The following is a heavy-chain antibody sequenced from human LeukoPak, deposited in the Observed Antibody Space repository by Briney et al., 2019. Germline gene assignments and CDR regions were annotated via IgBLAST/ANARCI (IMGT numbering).Heavy chain of an antibody. Sequence: PSETLSLTCTVSGGSISSGGYYWSWIRQHPGKGLEWIGYIYYSGSTYYNPSLKSRVTISVDTSKNQFSLKLSSVTAADTAVYYCAREYDFWRAFDYWGQGTLVTVSS. J-gene: IGHJ4*02. D-gene: IGHD3-3*01. CDR3: AREYDFWRAFDY. CDR1: GGSISSGGYY. V-gene: IGHV4-31*03. CDR2: IYYSGST.